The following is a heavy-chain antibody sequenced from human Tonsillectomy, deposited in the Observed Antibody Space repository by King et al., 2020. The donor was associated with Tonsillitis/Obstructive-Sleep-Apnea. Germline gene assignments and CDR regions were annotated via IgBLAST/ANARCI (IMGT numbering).Heavy chain of an antibody. Sequence: VQLVESGSELKKPGASVKVSCTASGYTFTSYAMNWVRQAPGQGLEWMGWINTNTGNPTYAQGFTGRFVFSLDTSVSTAYLQISSLKAEDTAVYYCARGDYYGSGSYYNPLYYYYYMDVWGKGTTVTVSS. J-gene: IGHJ6*03. V-gene: IGHV7-4-1*02. CDR3: ARGDYYGSGSYYNPLYYYYYMDV. D-gene: IGHD3-10*01. CDR1: GYTFTSYA. CDR2: INTNTGNP.